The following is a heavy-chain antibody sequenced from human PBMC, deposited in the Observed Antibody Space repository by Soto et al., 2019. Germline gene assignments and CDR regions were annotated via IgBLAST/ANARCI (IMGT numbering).Heavy chain of an antibody. Sequence: QITLKESGPTLVKPTQTLTLTCTFSGFSLSTSGVGVGWIRQPPGKALEWLALIYWDDDKRYSPSLKSRLTNTNDTPKNQVVLTMTNMDPVDTATYYCAHIPSPVAVAGGWFDPWGQGTLVTVSS. CDR1: GFSLSTSGVG. J-gene: IGHJ5*02. CDR2: IYWDDDK. V-gene: IGHV2-5*02. D-gene: IGHD6-19*01. CDR3: AHIPSPVAVAGGWFDP.